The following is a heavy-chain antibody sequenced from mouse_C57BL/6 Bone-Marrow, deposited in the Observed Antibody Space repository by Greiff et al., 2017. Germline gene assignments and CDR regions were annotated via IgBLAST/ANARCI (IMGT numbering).Heavy chain of an antibody. J-gene: IGHJ3*01. CDR2: IYPGSGNT. V-gene: IGHV1-66*01. CDR1: GYSFTSYY. D-gene: IGHD1-1*01. Sequence: QVQLQQSGPELVKPGASVKISCKASGYSFTSYYIHWVKQRPGQGLEWIGWIYPGSGNTKYNEKFKGKATLTADTSSSTAYMQLSSLTSEDSAVYDCALYYYGSSPSWFAYWGQGTLVTVSA. CDR3: ALYYYGSSPSWFAY.